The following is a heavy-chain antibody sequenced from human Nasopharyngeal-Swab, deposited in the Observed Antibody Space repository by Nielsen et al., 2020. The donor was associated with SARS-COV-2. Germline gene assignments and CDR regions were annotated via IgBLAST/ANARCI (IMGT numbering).Heavy chain of an antibody. CDR1: GFTFSSYA. Sequence: GESLKISCAASGFTFSSYAMHWVRQAPGKGLEWVAVISYDGSNKYYADSVKGRFTISRDNSKNTLYLQMNSLRAEDTAVYYCAREGGENLLWFGEIYYYCGMDVWGQGTTVTVSS. CDR3: AREGGENLLWFGEIYYYCGMDV. J-gene: IGHJ6*02. V-gene: IGHV3-30-3*01. CDR2: ISYDGSNK. D-gene: IGHD3-10*01.